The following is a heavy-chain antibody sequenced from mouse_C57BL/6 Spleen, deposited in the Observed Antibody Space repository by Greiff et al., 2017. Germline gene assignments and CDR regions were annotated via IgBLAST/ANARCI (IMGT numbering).Heavy chain of an antibody. CDR3: ARRGSNYVAMDY. Sequence: QVQLQQSGPELVKPGASVKISCKASGYAFSSSWMNWVKQRPGKGLEWIGRIYPGDGDTNYNGKFKGKATLTADKSSSTAYMQLSSLTSEDSAVYFCARRGSNYVAMDYWGQGTSVTVSS. D-gene: IGHD2-5*01. CDR2: IYPGDGDT. V-gene: IGHV1-82*01. CDR1: GYAFSSSW. J-gene: IGHJ4*01.